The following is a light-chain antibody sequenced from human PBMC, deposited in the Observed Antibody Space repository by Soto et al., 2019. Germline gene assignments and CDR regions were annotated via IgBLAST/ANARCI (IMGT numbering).Light chain of an antibody. CDR2: DTS. CDR1: QSLANSF. J-gene: IGKJ5*01. Sequence: EIVLTQSPGTLSLSPGERATLSCRASQSLANSFIAWYQQKPGQAPRLLIYDTSSRASGIPDRFSGSGSGTDCTLTISRLETEDVAVFYCQQYGTSEIIFGQGTRLEIK. V-gene: IGKV3-20*01. CDR3: QQYGTSEII.